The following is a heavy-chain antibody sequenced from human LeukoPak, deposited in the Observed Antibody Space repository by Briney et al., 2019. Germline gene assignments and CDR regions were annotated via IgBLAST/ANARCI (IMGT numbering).Heavy chain of an antibody. Sequence: SETLSLTCTVSGGSVSSSYYWGWIRQPPGKGLEWIGSICSGGNLCSNPSLESRVTISVDSSRSHFFLHLTSATAADTAVYYCARERGGYTYNHDYWGQGTLVSVSS. CDR2: ICSGGNL. CDR3: ARERGGYTYNHDY. J-gene: IGHJ4*02. D-gene: IGHD5-18*01. V-gene: IGHV4-39*07. CDR1: GGSVSSSYY.